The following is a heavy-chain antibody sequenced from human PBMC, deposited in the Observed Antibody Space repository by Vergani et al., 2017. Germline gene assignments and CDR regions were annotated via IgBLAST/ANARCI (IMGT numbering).Heavy chain of an antibody. J-gene: IGHJ4*02. Sequence: QVTLKESGPVLVKPTETLTLPCTVSGFSLSNARMGVTWIRQPPGKALVWLAQIFSNDEKSYSTSLKSMLTISKDTSKSQVVLTMTNMDPVDTATYYCARARYSGSYSFDYWGQGTLVTVSS. V-gene: IGHV2-26*01. D-gene: IGHD1-26*01. CDR1: GFSLSNARMG. CDR3: ARARYSGSYSFDY. CDR2: IFSNDEK.